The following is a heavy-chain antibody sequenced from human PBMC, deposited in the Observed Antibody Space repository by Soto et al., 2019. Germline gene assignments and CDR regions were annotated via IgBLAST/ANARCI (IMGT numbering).Heavy chain of an antibody. Sequence: GGSLRLSCAASGFTFSSYAMSWVRQAPGKGLEWVSAISGSGGSTYYADSVKGRFTISRDNSKNTLYLQMNSLRAEDTAVYYCAKDPAIRIPGGYYYYYYGMDVWGQGTTVTVSS. D-gene: IGHD3-16*01. CDR2: ISGSGGST. CDR1: GFTFSSYA. CDR3: AKDPAIRIPGGYYYYYYGMDV. J-gene: IGHJ6*02. V-gene: IGHV3-23*01.